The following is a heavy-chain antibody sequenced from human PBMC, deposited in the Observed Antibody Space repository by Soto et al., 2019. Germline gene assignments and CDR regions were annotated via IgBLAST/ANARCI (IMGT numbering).Heavy chain of an antibody. CDR1: GFSATASN. J-gene: IGHJ4*02. CDR3: ARGGFD. Sequence: EVQLVETGGDWIQPGGSLRLSCAASGFSATASNMNWVRQAPGKGLEWVSFIFGADETYYADSVRGRFTISRDNSKNTVYLQMDSLRTEDTALYYCARGGFDWGQGTLVTVSS. CDR2: IFGADET. D-gene: IGHD3-16*01. V-gene: IGHV3-53*02.